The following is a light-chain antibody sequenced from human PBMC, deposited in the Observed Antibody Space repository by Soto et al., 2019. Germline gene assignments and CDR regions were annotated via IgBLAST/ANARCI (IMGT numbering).Light chain of an antibody. CDR1: SSNIGNNA. V-gene: IGLV1-36*01. J-gene: IGLJ1*01. CDR2: YDD. Sequence: QSVLTQPPSVSEAPRQRVTISCSGSSSNIGNNAVNWYQQVPGQAPKIVIYYDDLLTSGVSDRFSGSKSGTSASLAISALQSDDEADYYSAAWDDSLNAYVFGPGTKVTVL. CDR3: AAWDDSLNAYV.